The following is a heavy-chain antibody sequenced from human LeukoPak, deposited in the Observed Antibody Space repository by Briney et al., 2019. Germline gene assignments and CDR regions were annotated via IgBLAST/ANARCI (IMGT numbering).Heavy chain of an antibody. D-gene: IGHD4-17*01. V-gene: IGHV1-69*04. CDR3: AKRAVTTFSSGFHY. Sequence: SVKVSCKASGGTFSSYAISWVRQAPGQGLEWMGRIIPILGIANYAQKFQGRVTITADKSTSTAYMELSSLRAEDTAVYYCAKRAVTTFSSGFHYWGQGTLVTVSS. CDR2: IIPILGIA. J-gene: IGHJ4*02. CDR1: GGTFSSYA.